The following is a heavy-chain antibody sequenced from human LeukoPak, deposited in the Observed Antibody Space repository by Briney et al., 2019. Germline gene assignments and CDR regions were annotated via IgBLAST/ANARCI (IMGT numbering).Heavy chain of an antibody. V-gene: IGHV3-30*02. J-gene: IGHJ4*02. CDR3: AKGGQRYDFWRFDY. CDR1: GFTFSSYG. CDR2: IRYDGSNK. D-gene: IGHD3-3*01. Sequence: PGGSLRLSCAASGFTFSSYGMHWVRQAPGKGLEWVAFIRYDGSNKYYADSVKGRFTISRDNSKNTLYPQMNSLRAEDTAVYYCAKGGQRYDFWRFDYWGQGTLVTVSS.